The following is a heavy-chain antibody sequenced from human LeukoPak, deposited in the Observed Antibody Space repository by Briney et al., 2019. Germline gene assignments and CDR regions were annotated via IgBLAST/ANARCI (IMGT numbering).Heavy chain of an antibody. V-gene: IGHV3-23*01. J-gene: IGHJ4*02. Sequence: GGSLRLSCAASGFTFYNYAMSWVRQAPGKGLEWASGISGSGGSTFYAESVKGRFTISRDDSKLYLQMNSLRAEDTAVYYCAKRGVQQWLVDWYFDYWGQGTLVTVSS. CDR3: AKRGVQQWLVDWYFDY. D-gene: IGHD6-19*01. CDR2: ISGSGGST. CDR1: GFTFYNYA.